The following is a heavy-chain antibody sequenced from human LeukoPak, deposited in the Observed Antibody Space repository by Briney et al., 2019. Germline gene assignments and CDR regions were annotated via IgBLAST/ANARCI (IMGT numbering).Heavy chain of an antibody. CDR2: TYYRSKWYN. Sequence: SGPGLVKPSQTLSLTCAISGDSVSSNSAAWNWIRQSPSRGLEWLGRTYYRSKWYNDYAVSVKSRITINPDTSKNQFSLQLNSVTPEDTAVYYCAIGRGGSGIPPYFFDYWGQGTLVTVSS. CDR1: GDSVSSNSAA. J-gene: IGHJ4*02. CDR3: AIGRGGSGIPPYFFDY. V-gene: IGHV6-1*01. D-gene: IGHD3-10*01.